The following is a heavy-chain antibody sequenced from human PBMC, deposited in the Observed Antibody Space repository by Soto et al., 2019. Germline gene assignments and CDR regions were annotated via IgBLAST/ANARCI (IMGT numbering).Heavy chain of an antibody. V-gene: IGHV3-11*01. CDR2: ISSSGTAI. Sequence: QVQLVESGGGLVKPGGSLRLSCAASAFTFSDYYMSWIRQAPGKGLEWVSYISSSGTAIYTADSVKGRFSISRDNAKNSLSLQMNSLRVEDTAVYYCARDRSGSWYGRGYHYYGMDVWGQGTTVTVSS. CDR1: AFTFSDYY. CDR3: ARDRSGSWYGRGYHYYGMDV. J-gene: IGHJ6*02. D-gene: IGHD6-13*01.